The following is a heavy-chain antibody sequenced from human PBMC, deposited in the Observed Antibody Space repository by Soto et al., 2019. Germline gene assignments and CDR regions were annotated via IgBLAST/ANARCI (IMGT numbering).Heavy chain of an antibody. V-gene: IGHV4-59*01. CDR3: ARVLGSGYHENDNWFDP. CDR1: GGSISSYY. D-gene: IGHD3-3*01. Sequence: SETLSLTCTVSGGSISSYYWSWVRQPPGKGLEWIGYIYYSGSINYNPSLKSRVTISVDTSKNQFSLKLSSVTAADTAVYYCARVLGSGYHENDNWFDPWGQGTLVTVSS. CDR2: IYYSGSI. J-gene: IGHJ5*02.